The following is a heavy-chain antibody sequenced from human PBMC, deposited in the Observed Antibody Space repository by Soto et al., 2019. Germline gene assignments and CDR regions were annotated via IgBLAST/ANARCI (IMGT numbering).Heavy chain of an antibody. V-gene: IGHV3-21*01. CDR1: GFAFNNYG. Sequence: GGSLRLSCTVSGFAFNNYGINWVRQAPGKGLEWVSSISKSDYTYYSDSVKGRFTISRDNAKNSVSLQMNSLRVEDTAVYYCAREDSIIIPAVSDSWGQGTLVTVSS. CDR2: ISKSDYT. CDR3: AREDSIIIPAVSDS. J-gene: IGHJ4*02. D-gene: IGHD2-2*01.